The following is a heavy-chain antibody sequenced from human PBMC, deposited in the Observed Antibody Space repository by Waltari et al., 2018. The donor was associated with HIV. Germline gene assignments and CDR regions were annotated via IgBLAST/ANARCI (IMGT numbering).Heavy chain of an antibody. CDR1: GGSIRSSSYY. CDR3: ARLLGTGPYSSSWFDP. J-gene: IGHJ5*02. CDR2: IYYSGST. Sequence: QLQLQESGPGLVKPSETLSLTCTVSGGSIRSSSYYWGWIRQPPGKGLEWIGSIYYSGSTYYNPSLKSRLTISVDTSKNQFSLKLTSVTAADTAVYYCARLLGTGPYSSSWFDPWGQGTLVTVSS. V-gene: IGHV4-39*01. D-gene: IGHD6-13*01.